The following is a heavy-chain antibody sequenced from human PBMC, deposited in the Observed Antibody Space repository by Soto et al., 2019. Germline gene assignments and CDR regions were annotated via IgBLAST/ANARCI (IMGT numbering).Heavy chain of an antibody. V-gene: IGHV3-21*01. Sequence: GGSLRLSCAASGFTFSSYSMNWVRQAPGKGLEWVSSISSSSSYIYYADSVKGRFTISRDNAKNSLYLQMNSLRAEDTAVYYCARVARDPIQLWDYYYMDVWGKGTTVTVSS. CDR2: ISSSSSYI. CDR3: ARVARDPIQLWDYYYMDV. CDR1: GFTFSSYS. J-gene: IGHJ6*03. D-gene: IGHD5-18*01.